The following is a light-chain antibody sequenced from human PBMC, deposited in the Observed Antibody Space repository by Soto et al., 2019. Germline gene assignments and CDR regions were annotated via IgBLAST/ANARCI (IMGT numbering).Light chain of an antibody. J-gene: IGKJ1*01. Sequence: DIQMTQSPSSLSASIGDRVTITCRASQRIRTSLNWYQHKPGKAPKLLIYAASSLESGVPSRFSGSGSGTDFSLSISSLQPEDFATYYCQQSYNTPLTFGQGTKVDIK. CDR3: QQSYNTPLT. CDR1: QRIRTS. V-gene: IGKV1-39*01. CDR2: AAS.